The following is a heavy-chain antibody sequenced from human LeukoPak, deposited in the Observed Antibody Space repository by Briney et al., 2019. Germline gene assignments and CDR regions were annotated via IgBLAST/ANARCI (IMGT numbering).Heavy chain of an antibody. Sequence: GSLRLSCAVSGFTFNTYNMNWVRQAPGKGLEWIGSIYYSGSTYYNPSLKSRVTISVDTSKNQFSLKLSSVTAADTAVYYCARHYRITMIVDWGQGTLVTVSS. CDR3: ARHYRITMIVD. CDR2: IYYSGST. CDR1: GFTFNTYN. D-gene: IGHD3-22*01. J-gene: IGHJ4*02. V-gene: IGHV4-39*01.